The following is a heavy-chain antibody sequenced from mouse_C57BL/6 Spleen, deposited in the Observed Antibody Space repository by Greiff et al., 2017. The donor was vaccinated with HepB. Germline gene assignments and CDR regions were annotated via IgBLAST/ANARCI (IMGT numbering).Heavy chain of an antibody. CDR3: ARFYDGYYGWFAY. D-gene: IGHD2-3*01. J-gene: IGHJ3*01. CDR1: GYTFTDYY. Sequence: EVQLQQSGPELVKPGASVKISCKASGYTFTDYYMNWVKQSHGKSLEWIGDINPNNGGTSYNQKFKGKATLTVDKSSSTAYMELRSLTSEDSAVYYCARFYDGYYGWFAYWGHRTLVTVSA. CDR2: INPNNGGT. V-gene: IGHV1-26*01.